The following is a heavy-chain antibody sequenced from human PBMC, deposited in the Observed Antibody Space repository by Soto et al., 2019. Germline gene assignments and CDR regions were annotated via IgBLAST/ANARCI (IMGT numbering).Heavy chain of an antibody. J-gene: IGHJ5*01. CDR3: ARETRRLGGSFDY. CDR2: TCERGRH. V-gene: IGHV4-30-2*01. CDR1: GDSIIRAGYS. Sequence: SETPSLTCAVSGDSIIRAGYSWSWIRQAPGKGLEWVGYTCERGRHYYNPSFRGRVSISVDRSKNQMSLKLESVTAADTAVYYFARETRRLGGSFDYCGPGTLVIRSS. D-gene: IGHD3-9*01.